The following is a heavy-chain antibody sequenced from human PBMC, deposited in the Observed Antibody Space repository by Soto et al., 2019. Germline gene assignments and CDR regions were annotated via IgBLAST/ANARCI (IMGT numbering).Heavy chain of an antibody. J-gene: IGHJ4*02. D-gene: IGHD3-3*01. CDR3: AKDWYFGSTIFGLIFDY. CDR1: GFTFSSYA. CDR2: ISGSGGST. Sequence: EVQVLESGGGWAQPGGSLRLSCVASGFTFSSYAMSWVRQAPGKGLEWVSVISGSGGSTNYADSVKGRFTISRDNSKNTLYLQMNSLRAEDTAVYYCAKDWYFGSTIFGLIFDYWGQGTLVTVSS. V-gene: IGHV3-23*01.